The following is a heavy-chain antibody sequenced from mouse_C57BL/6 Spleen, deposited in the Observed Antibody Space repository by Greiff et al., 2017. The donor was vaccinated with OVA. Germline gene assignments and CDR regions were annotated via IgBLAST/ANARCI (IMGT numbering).Heavy chain of an antibody. V-gene: IGHV1-69*01. J-gene: IGHJ2*01. D-gene: IGHD2-2*01. CDR2: IDPSDSYT. CDR3: ARGGALVTTRGYYFDY. Sequence: QVQLQQPGAELVMPGASVKLSCKASGYTFTSYWMHWVKQRPGQGLEWIGEIDPSDSYTNYNQKFKGKSKLTVDKSSSTAYMQLSSLTSEDSAVYYCARGGALVTTRGYYFDYWGQGTTLTVSS. CDR1: GYTFTSYW.